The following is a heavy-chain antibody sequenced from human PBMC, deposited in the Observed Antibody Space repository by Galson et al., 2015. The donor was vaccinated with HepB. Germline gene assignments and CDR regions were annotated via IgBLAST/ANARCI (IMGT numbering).Heavy chain of an antibody. CDR1: GFTFSSYA. Sequence: SLRLSCAASGFTFSSYAMSWVRQAPGKGLEWVSAISGSGGTKYYADSVKSRFTIARDNSMTTLYLQMNSLRAEVTAVYYCAKVPSNRYCGRTSCYYLDYWGQGTLVTVSS. CDR3: AKVPSNRYCGRTSCYYLDY. J-gene: IGHJ4*02. CDR2: ISGSGGTK. D-gene: IGHD2-2*01. V-gene: IGHV3-23*01.